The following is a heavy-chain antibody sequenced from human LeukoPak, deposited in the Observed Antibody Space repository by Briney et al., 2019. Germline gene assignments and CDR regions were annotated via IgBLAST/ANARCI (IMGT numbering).Heavy chain of an antibody. CDR2: INHSGST. CDR1: GGSFSGYY. J-gene: IGHJ4*02. D-gene: IGHD5-18*01. Sequence: SETLSLTCAVYGGSFSGYYWSWIRQPPGKGLEWIGEINHSGSTNYNPSLKSRVTISVDTSKNQFSLKLSSVTAADTAVYYCARESQDTAMVTTGFDYWGQGTLVTVSS. V-gene: IGHV4-34*01. CDR3: ARESQDTAMVTTGFDY.